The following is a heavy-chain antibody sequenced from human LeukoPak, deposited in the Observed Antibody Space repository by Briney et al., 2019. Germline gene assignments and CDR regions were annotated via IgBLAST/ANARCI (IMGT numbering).Heavy chain of an antibody. D-gene: IGHD3-10*01. V-gene: IGHV4-39*06. CDR1: GGSIRGSSHY. CDR3: ARDSPIWFGDFLSSDAFDI. J-gene: IGHJ3*02. CDR2: VYYTGST. Sequence: SETLSLTCTVSGGSIRGSSHYWGWIRLPPGMGLEWIGNVYYTGSTYYNPSLESRVTISVDTSKNQFPLKLTSVTAADTAIYYCARDSPIWFGDFLSSDAFDIWGQGTVVTVSS.